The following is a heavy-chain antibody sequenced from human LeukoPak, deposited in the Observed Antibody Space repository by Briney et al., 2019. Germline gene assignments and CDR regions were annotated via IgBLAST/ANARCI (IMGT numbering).Heavy chain of an antibody. CDR2: ISAYNVNT. Sequence: ASVNFSCKASGYTITSSGISSVRKAPGQGLEWRGWISAYNVNTNYAQKRQGRVTMPSDTSTSTAYMELRSLRSDDTAVYYCAKAGILTNGVCYTFLPFDYWGQGTLVTVSS. CDR3: AKAGILTNGVCYTFLPFDY. V-gene: IGHV1-18*01. CDR1: GYTITSSG. D-gene: IGHD2-8*01. J-gene: IGHJ4*02.